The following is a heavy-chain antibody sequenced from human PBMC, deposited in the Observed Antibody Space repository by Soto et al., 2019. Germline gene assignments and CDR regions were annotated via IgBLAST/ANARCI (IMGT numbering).Heavy chain of an antibody. Sequence: PGGSLRLSCSASGFTFSSYAMHWVRQAPGKGLEYVSAISSNGGSTYYADSVKGRFTISRDNSKNTLYLQMSSLRAEDTAVYYCVIRGHYDFWSGYYSNYYGMDVWGQGTTVTVSS. J-gene: IGHJ6*02. CDR3: VIRGHYDFWSGYYSNYYGMDV. V-gene: IGHV3-64D*06. CDR1: GFTFSSYA. CDR2: ISSNGGST. D-gene: IGHD3-3*01.